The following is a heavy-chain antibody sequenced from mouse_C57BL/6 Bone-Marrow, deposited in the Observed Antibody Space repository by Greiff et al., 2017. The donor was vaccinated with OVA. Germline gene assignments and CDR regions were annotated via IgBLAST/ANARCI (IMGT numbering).Heavy chain of an antibody. CDR2: IYPGNSDT. D-gene: IGHD5-5*01. V-gene: IGHV1-5*01. Sequence: EVQLQQSGTVLARPGASVKMSCKTSGYTFTSYWMHWVKQRPGQGLEWIGAIYPGNSDTSYNQKFKGKAKLTAVTSASTACMELSSLTNEDSAVYYCTRSPLLPYFDYWGQGTTLTVSS. J-gene: IGHJ2*01. CDR1: GYTFTSYW. CDR3: TRSPLLPYFDY.